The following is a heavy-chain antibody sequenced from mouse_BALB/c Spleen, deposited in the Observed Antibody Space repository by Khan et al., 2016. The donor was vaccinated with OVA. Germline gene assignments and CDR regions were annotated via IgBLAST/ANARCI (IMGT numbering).Heavy chain of an antibody. CDR2: INPTSGYT. J-gene: IGHJ2*01. CDR1: GYTFTTYW. V-gene: IGHV1-7*01. Sequence: QMQLKQSGAELAKPGASVKMSCKASGYTFTTYWMHWVKQRPGQGLEWIGYINPTSGYTDYNEKFKDRVTLSADKSSSTAYMQLSSLTSEDSAVYYCTSDRIDYWGQGTTVTVSS. CDR3: TSDRIDY.